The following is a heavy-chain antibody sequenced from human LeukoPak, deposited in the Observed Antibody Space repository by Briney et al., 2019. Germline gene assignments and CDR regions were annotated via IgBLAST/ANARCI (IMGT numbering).Heavy chain of an antibody. V-gene: IGHV3-30*18. CDR2: ISYEGSYK. D-gene: IGHD3-10*01. CDR1: GFTFSSYG. Sequence: GGSLRLSRAVSGFTFSSYGMHWVRQAPGKELEGVVVISYEGSYKFYSDPVKGRFTISRDNSKNTLYLQTNSVRAEDTSVYYCAKSRGGGDVLFDYWGRGTLVTVS. CDR3: AKSRGGGDVLFDY. J-gene: IGHJ4*02.